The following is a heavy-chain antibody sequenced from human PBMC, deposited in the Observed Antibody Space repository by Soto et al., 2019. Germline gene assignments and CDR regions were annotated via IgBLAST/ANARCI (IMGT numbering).Heavy chain of an antibody. Sequence: QVQLQESGPGLVKPSQTLSLICTVSGGSISSGGYYWSWIRQHPGKGLEWIGYIYYSGSTYYNPSLKSRVNISVDTSKNQCSLKLTSVTAADTAVYYCARDWGRDGCFDYCGQGTLVTVSS. J-gene: IGHJ4*02. V-gene: IGHV4-31*03. CDR2: IYYSGST. D-gene: IGHD3-16*01. CDR1: GGSISSGGYY. CDR3: ARDWGRDGCFDY.